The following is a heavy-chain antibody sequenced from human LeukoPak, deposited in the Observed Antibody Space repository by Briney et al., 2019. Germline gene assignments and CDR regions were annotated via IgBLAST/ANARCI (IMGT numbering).Heavy chain of an antibody. CDR2: INHSGST. Sequence: SETLSLTCAVYGGSFSGYYWSWIRQPPGKGLEWIGEINHSGSTNYNPSLKSRVTISVDTSKNKFSLKLSSVTAADTAVYYCASRGIVATDVRYWGQGTLVTVSS. CDR3: ASRGIVATDVRY. J-gene: IGHJ4*02. D-gene: IGHD5-12*01. CDR1: GGSFSGYY. V-gene: IGHV4-34*01.